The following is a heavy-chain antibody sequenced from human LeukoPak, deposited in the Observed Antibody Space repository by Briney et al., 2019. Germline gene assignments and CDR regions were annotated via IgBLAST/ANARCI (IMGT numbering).Heavy chain of an antibody. CDR2: MNPNSGNT. CDR1: GYTFTSSD. V-gene: IGHV1-8*01. J-gene: IGHJ6*03. CDR3: ARGNKLCGGYYYYMDV. Sequence: GASVKVSCNDSGYTFTSSDINWVRQATGQGLEWMGWMNPNSGNTGYAQKFQGRVTMTRNTSISTAYMELSSLRSEDTAVYYCARGNKLCGGYYYYMDVWGKGTTVTVSS. D-gene: IGHD5-18*01.